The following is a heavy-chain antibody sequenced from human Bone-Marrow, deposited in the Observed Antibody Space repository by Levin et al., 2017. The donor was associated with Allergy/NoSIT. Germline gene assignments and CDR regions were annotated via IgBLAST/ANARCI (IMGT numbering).Heavy chain of an antibody. V-gene: IGHV4-59*01. Sequence: SQTLSLTCSVSGGSISSYYWSWIRQPPGKGLEWIGYVYYSGNTNYNPSLKSRVTISVDTSKNQFSLKLSSVTAADTAFYYCARGYSGSYGRFDPWGQGTLVTVSS. CDR1: GGSISSYY. CDR3: ARGYSGSYGRFDP. CDR2: VYYSGNT. J-gene: IGHJ5*02. D-gene: IGHD3-10*01.